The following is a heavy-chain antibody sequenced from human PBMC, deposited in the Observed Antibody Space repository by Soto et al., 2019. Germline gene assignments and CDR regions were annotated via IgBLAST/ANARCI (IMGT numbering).Heavy chain of an antibody. D-gene: IGHD2-2*01. CDR2: IIPIPGTA. Sequence: QVQLVQSGAEVKKPGSSVKVSCKASGGTFSSYAISWVRQAPGQGLEWMGGIIPIPGTANYAQKFQGRVTITAHESTSTAYMELSSLRSEYTAVYYCARSQGSSTSLEIYYYYYYGMDVWGQGTTVTVSS. J-gene: IGHJ6*02. CDR1: GGTFSSYA. V-gene: IGHV1-69*01. CDR3: ARSQGSSTSLEIYYYYYYGMDV.